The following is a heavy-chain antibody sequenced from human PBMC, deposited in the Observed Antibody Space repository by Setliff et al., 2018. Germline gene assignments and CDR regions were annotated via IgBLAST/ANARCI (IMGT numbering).Heavy chain of an antibody. CDR1: GGTFSDYY. D-gene: IGHD6-6*01. Sequence: TSETLSLTCSAYGGTFSDYYWTWIRQPPGKGLEWIGEINHSGTTNYNPSLKSRVTISVDTSKNQFSLRMSSVTAADAAVYYCARGRNAAARLLDTWGQGSRVTVSS. CDR3: ARGRNAAARLLDT. V-gene: IGHV4-34*01. CDR2: INHSGTT. J-gene: IGHJ5*02.